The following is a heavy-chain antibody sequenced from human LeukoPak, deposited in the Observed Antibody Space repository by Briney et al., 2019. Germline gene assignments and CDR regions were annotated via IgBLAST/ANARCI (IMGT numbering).Heavy chain of an antibody. D-gene: IGHD6-6*01. J-gene: IGHJ6*03. V-gene: IGHV3-48*01. CDR2: ISSSSSTI. Sequence: GGSLRLSCAASGFTFSSYSMNWVRQAPGKGLEWVSYISSSSSTIYYADSVKGRFTISRDNAKNSLYLQMNSLRAEDTAVYYCARVGGSSGGPYYYYMDVWGKGTTVTVSS. CDR3: ARVGGSSGGPYYYYMDV. CDR1: GFTFSSYS.